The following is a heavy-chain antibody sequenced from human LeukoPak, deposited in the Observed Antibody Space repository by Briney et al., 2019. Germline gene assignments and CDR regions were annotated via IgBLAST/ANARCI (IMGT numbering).Heavy chain of an antibody. CDR3: ARGGEQWLVRGYYYYYYMDV. CDR2: INRSGST. Sequence: SETLSLTCAVYGGSFSGYYWSWIRQPPGKGLEWIGEINRSGSTNYNPSLKSRVTISVDTSKNQFSLKLSSVTAADTAVYYCARGGEQWLVRGYYYYYYMDVWGKGTTVTVSS. CDR1: GGSFSGYY. V-gene: IGHV4-34*01. D-gene: IGHD6-19*01. J-gene: IGHJ6*03.